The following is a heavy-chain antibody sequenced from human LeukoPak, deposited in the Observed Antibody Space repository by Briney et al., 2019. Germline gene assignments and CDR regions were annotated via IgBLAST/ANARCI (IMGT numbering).Heavy chain of an antibody. CDR3: AKDELWFGELFAYFDY. J-gene: IGHJ4*02. Sequence: QPGGSLRLSCAASGFTFDDYTMHWVRQAPGKGLEWVSLISWDGGSTYYADSVKGRFTISRDNSKNSLYLQMNSLRAEDTAVYYCAKDELWFGELFAYFDYWGQGTLVTVSS. CDR1: GFTFDDYT. CDR2: ISWDGGST. D-gene: IGHD3-10*01. V-gene: IGHV3-43*01.